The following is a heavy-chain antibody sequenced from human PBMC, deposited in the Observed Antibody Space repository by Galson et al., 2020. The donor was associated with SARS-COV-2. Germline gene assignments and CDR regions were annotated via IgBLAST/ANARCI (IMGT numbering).Heavy chain of an antibody. J-gene: IGHJ3*01. D-gene: IGHD3-10*01. CDR3: AQESRPGDFFHAFDV. CDR2: LYDGGDE. Sequence: GGSLRLSCAASGFSFSNKGVHWVRQAPDKGLEWVAVLYDGGDEKYADSVNGRFTVSRDPSHNILYLQMDSLRAEDTALYYCAQESRPGDFFHAFDVWGQGTLVSVSS. CDR1: GFSFSNKG. V-gene: IGHV3-30*18.